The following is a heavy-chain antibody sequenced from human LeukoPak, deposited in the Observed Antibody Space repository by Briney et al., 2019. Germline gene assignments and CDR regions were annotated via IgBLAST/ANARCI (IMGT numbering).Heavy chain of an antibody. CDR2: IWYDGSNK. J-gene: IGHJ4*02. CDR1: GFTFSSYG. V-gene: IGHV3-33*06. D-gene: IGHD2-2*01. CDR3: AKAAYCSSTSCPVGY. Sequence: GGSLRLSCAASGFTFSSYGMHWVRQAPGKGLEWVAVIWYDGSNKYYADSVKGRFTISRDNSKNTLYLQMNSLRAEDTAVYYCAKAAYCSSTSCPVGYSGQGTLVTVSS.